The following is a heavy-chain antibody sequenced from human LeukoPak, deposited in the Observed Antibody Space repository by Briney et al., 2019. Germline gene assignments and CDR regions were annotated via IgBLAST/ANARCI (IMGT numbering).Heavy chain of an antibody. J-gene: IGHJ2*01. CDR2: IIEKGNA. Sequence: SETLSLTCAPYGGSFSSYSRSWTWIRQTPEKGLEWIGEIIEKGNANYNPSLKSRVTIDLDTSKNQFSLKLTSMTAADTAMYYCARGYYPPRWYFDLWGRGTLVTVSS. V-gene: IGHV4-34*01. CDR3: ARGYYPPRWYFDL. CDR1: GGSFSSYS. D-gene: IGHD3-10*01.